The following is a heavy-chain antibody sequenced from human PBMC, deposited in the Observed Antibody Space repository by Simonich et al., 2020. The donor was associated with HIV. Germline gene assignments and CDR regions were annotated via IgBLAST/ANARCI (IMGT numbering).Heavy chain of an antibody. CDR2: IKPIGSA. D-gene: IGHD3-10*01. CDR3: ATSSGGNEY. Sequence: QVQLQQWGSGLLKPSETLSLTCAVYGGSFRGYHRSWIRQPPGKGLEWSGEIKPIGSANSNPSLTSRVTISLHTSKKQFSLKVNSVTAADTAVYYCATSSGGNEYWGQGTLVTVSS. V-gene: IGHV4-34*01. CDR1: GGSFRGYH. J-gene: IGHJ4*02.